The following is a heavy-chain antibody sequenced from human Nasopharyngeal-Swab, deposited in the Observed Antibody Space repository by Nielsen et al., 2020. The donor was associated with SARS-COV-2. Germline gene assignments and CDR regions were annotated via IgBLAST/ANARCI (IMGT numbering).Heavy chain of an antibody. V-gene: IGHV1-18*01. Sequence: ASVKVSCKASGYTFTSYGISWVRQAPGQGLEWMGWISAYNGNTNYAQKLQGRVTMTTDTSTSTAYMELRSLRSDDTAVYYCARDGLDFGVVIMGDDWYYGMDVWGQGAPVTVSS. CDR3: ARDGLDFGVVIMGDDWYYGMDV. D-gene: IGHD3-3*01. CDR2: ISAYNGNT. J-gene: IGHJ6*02. CDR1: GYTFTSYG.